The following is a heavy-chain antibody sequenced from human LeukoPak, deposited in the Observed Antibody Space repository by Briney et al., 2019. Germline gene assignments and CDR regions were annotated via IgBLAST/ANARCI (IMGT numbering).Heavy chain of an antibody. D-gene: IGHD3-3*01. J-gene: IGHJ5*02. CDR3: ARANYDFWSGYWNWFDP. V-gene: IGHV4-31*03. Sequence: SQTLSLTCTVSGGSISSGGYYWSWIRQHPGKGLEWIGYIYYSGSTYYNPSLKSRVTISVDTSKNQFSLKLSSVTAADTATYYCARANYDFWSGYWNWFDPWGQGTLVTVSS. CDR1: GGSISSGGYY. CDR2: IYYSGST.